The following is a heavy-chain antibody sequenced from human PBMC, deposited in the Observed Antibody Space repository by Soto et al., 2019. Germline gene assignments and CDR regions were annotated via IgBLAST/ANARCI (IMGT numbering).Heavy chain of an antibody. J-gene: IGHJ5*02. CDR1: GDSVSKYY. V-gene: IGHV4-4*07. D-gene: IGHD4-17*01. CDR2: IYTTRSP. Sequence: QVQLQESGPGLVKPSETLSLTCTVSGDSVSKYYWNWIRQPAGKGLEWIGRIYTTRSPNYNPSLKSRVTMSVDTSKNQFSLKLNLTSVTAADTAVYYCARSPAYGDYANLDTWGQGTLGTVSS. CDR3: ARSPAYGDYANLDT.